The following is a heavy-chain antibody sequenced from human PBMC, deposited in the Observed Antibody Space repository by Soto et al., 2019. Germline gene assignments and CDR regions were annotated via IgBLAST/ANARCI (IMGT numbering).Heavy chain of an antibody. J-gene: IGHJ3*02. D-gene: IGHD3-22*01. Sequence: SQTLSLTCAISGDSVSSNSAAWNWIRQSPSRGLEWLGRTYYRSKWYNDYAVSVKSRITINPDTSKNQFSLKLNSVTPEDTAVYYCARDLVVVITPGGAFDIWGQGTMVTVSS. CDR1: GDSVSSNSAA. V-gene: IGHV6-1*01. CDR3: ARDLVVVITPGGAFDI. CDR2: TYYRSKWYN.